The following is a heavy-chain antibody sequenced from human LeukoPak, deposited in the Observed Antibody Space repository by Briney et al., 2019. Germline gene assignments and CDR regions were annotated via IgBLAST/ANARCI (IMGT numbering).Heavy chain of an antibody. D-gene: IGHD3-9*01. CDR1: GGTFSSYA. CDR2: IIPIFGTA. CDR3: ARPARYFAGLLYKDY. V-gene: IGHV1-69*06. J-gene: IGHJ4*02. Sequence: SVKVSCKASGGTFSSYAISWVRQAPGQGLEWMGGIIPIFGTANYAQKFQGRVTITADKSTSTAYMELSSLRSEDTAVYYCARPARYFAGLLYKDYWGQGTLSPSPQ.